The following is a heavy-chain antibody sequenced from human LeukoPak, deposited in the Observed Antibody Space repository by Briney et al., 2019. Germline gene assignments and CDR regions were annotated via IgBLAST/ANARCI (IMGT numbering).Heavy chain of an antibody. J-gene: IGHJ5*02. V-gene: IGHV1-69*06. CDR2: IIPIFGTA. CDR3: ARDQNYPYNWFDP. CDR1: GGTFSRYA. Sequence: SVKVSCKASGGTFSRYAISWERQAPGQGLEWMGGIIPIFGTANYAQKFQGRVTITADKSTSTAYMELSSLRSEDTAVYYCARDQNYPYNWFDPWGQGTLVTVSS. D-gene: IGHD1-7*01.